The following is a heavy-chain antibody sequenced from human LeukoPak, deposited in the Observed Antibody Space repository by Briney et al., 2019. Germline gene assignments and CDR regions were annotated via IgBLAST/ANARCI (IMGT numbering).Heavy chain of an antibody. CDR1: GFIFSSYS. V-gene: IGHV3-23*01. CDR2: ISGSGDSA. Sequence: GGSLRLSCAASGFIFSSYSMAWVRQTPGKGLEWVSGISGSGDSAYYADSVKGRFTISRDNAQNSLYLQMKSLRAEDTAVYYCVRDLPCSGGSCYSTPDDYWGQGTLVTVSS. CDR3: VRDLPCSGGSCYSTPDDY. D-gene: IGHD2-15*01. J-gene: IGHJ4*02.